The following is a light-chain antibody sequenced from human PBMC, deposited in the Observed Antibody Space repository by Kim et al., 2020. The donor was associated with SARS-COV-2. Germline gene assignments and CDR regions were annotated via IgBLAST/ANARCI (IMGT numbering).Light chain of an antibody. CDR1: KLGDKY. Sequence: PGQTGSITCSGDKLGDKYVSWYQQRSGQSPVLVIYQDDRRPSGIPERFSGSNSGNTATLTISGTQGMDEADYYCQAWDTSTTSVVFGGGTRLTVL. CDR2: QDD. CDR3: QAWDTSTTSVV. V-gene: IGLV3-1*01. J-gene: IGLJ2*01.